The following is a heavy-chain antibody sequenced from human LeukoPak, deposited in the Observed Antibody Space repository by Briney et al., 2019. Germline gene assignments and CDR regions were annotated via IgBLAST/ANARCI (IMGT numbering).Heavy chain of an antibody. CDR2: IYYSGRT. D-gene: IGHD4-17*01. V-gene: IGHV4-31*03. CDR1: GGSVNSGGYY. Sequence: PSQTMSLTSTVSGGSVNSGGYYWTWIRQHPGKGLEWLGFIYYSGRTYYNPSLKSRITISLDTSKNQFSLNLTSVSAADTAFYFCARSSDYGDYDWGQGTLITVSS. CDR3: ARSSDYGDYD. J-gene: IGHJ4*02.